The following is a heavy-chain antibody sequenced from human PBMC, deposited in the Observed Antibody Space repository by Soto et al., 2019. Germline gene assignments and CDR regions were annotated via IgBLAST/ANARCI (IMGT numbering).Heavy chain of an antibody. CDR1: AFSLSTGGVG. CDR3: IQSRCGGDCLQSYASYYYYGMDV. Sequence: SGPTLVNPTQTLTLTCTFSAFSLSTGGVGVGWIRQPPGKALEWLALIYWDDDKRYSPSLRSRLTITKYTSKNPVVLTMTTMDPVDTATYYCIQSRCGGDCLQSYASYYYYGMDVWGQGTTVTVSS. CDR2: IYWDDDK. V-gene: IGHV2-5*02. J-gene: IGHJ6*02. D-gene: IGHD2-21*02.